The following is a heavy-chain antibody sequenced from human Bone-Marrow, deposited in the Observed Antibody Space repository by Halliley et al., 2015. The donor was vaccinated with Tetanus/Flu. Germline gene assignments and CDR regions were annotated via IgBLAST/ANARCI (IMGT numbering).Heavy chain of an antibody. Sequence: HSVKGRFTISRDNSRNTLYLQMSSLRAEDTALYYCVKDRLDCTDGVCYAFDQWGQGTLVTVSS. V-gene: IGHV3-64*03. D-gene: IGHD2-8*01. CDR3: VKDRLDCTDGVCYAFDQ. J-gene: IGHJ4*02.